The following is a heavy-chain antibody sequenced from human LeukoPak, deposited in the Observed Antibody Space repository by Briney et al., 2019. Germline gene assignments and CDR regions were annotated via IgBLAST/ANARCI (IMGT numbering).Heavy chain of an antibody. D-gene: IGHD6-13*01. V-gene: IGHV3-21*01. Sequence: GGSLRLSCAAYGFTFSSYSMNWVRQAPGKGLEWVSSISSSSSYIYYADLVKGRFTISRDNAKNSLYLQMNSLRAEDTAVYYCARDPSYSSSWYRDAFDIWGQGTMVTVSS. CDR1: GFTFSSYS. CDR3: ARDPSYSSSWYRDAFDI. CDR2: ISSSSSYI. J-gene: IGHJ3*02.